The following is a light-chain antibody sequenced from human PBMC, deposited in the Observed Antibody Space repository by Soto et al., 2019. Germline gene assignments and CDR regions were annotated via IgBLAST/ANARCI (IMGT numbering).Light chain of an antibody. CDR1: SGHSSYA. CDR3: QTWGTSVV. V-gene: IGLV4-69*01. J-gene: IGLJ2*01. CDR2: LNSDGSH. Sequence: QPVLTQSPSASASLGASVKLTCTLSSGHSSYAITWHQQHPEKGPRYLMKLNSDGSHSKGDGIPYRFSGSSSGAERYLTIPSLQSEDEADYYCQTWGTSVVFGGGTKVTVL.